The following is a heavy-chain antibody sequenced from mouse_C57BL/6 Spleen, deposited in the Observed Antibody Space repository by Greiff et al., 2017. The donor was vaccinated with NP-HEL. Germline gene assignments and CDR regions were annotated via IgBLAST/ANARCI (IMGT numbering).Heavy chain of an antibody. J-gene: IGHJ1*03. CDR1: GFSFTSYG. Sequence: QVQLKQSGPGLVAPSPSLSISCTVSGFSFTSYGVDWVRQPPGKGLEWLGVIWGGGSTNYNSALLSRLSISKDNSKSQVFLKMNSLQTDDTAMYYCAKQEGDGYTSGWYFDVWGTGTTVTVSS. CDR3: AKQEGDGYTSGWYFDV. D-gene: IGHD2-3*01. V-gene: IGHV2-9*01. CDR2: IWGGGST.